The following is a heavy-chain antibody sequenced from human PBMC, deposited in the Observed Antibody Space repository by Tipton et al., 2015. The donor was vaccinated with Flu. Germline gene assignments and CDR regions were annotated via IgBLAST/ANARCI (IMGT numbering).Heavy chain of an antibody. V-gene: IGHV4-59*01. CDR2: IYYSGST. CDR3: ARYDYGDHSAFDI. D-gene: IGHD4-17*01. CDR1: GGSISSYY. J-gene: IGHJ3*02. Sequence: TLSLTCTLSGGSISSYYWSWIRQPPGKGLEWIGYIYYSGSTNYNPSLKSRVTISVDTSKNQFSLKLSSVTAADTAVYYCARYDYGDHSAFDIWGQGTMVTVSS.